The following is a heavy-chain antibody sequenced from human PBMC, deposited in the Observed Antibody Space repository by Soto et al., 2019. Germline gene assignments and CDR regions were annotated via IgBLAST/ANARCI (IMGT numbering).Heavy chain of an antibody. D-gene: IGHD2-2*01. J-gene: IGHJ4*02. CDR2: VSGDGSST. V-gene: IGHV3-74*01. CDR1: GFTFSSSW. CDR3: ARGTSGIVVVPAAHFDC. Sequence: PGGSLRLSCAASGFTFSSSWMHWVRQAPGKGLVWVSRVSGDGSSTNYADSVKGRFTISRDNAKNTLYLQMNSLRAEDAAVYYCARGTSGIVVVPAAHFDCWGQGTLVTVSS.